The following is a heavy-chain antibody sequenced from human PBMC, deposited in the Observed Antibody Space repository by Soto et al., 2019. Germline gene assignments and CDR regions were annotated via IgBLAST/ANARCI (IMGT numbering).Heavy chain of an antibody. CDR3: AGSPLGRFDY. D-gene: IGHD3-16*01. V-gene: IGHV4-39*01. CDR2: IYHSVST. J-gene: IGHJ4*02. CDR1: GGSISSSSYY. Sequence: SETLSLTCTVSGGSISSSSYYWGWIRQPPGKGLEWIGSIYHSVSTYYNPSLKSRVTISVDTSKNQFSLKLSSVTAADTAVYYCAGSPLGRFDYWGQGTMVTVSS.